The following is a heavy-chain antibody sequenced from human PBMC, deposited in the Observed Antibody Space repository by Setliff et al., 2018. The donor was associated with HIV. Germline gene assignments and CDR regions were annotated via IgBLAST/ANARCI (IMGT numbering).Heavy chain of an antibody. V-gene: IGHV3-7*03. J-gene: IGHJ4*02. Sequence: PSETLSLTCAVYGGSFSGYYWSWVRQAPGKGLEWVGNIKQDGSEKSYVGSVKGRFTISRDNAKNSLYLQMDNLTVDDTAVYFCARGRCSDAACFFDYWGQGTLVTVS. CDR2: IKQDGSEK. CDR1: GGSFSGYY. D-gene: IGHD3-16*01. CDR3: ARGRCSDAACFFDY.